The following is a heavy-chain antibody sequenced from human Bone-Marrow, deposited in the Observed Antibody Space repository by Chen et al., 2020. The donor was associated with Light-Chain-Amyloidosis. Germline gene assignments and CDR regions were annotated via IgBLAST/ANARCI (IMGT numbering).Heavy chain of an antibody. CDR3: AKDYWGSADY. V-gene: IGHV3-7*03. Sequence: EVQLVESGGGLVKPGGSLTLSCVASGCAFNYAWMSWVRQSPGKGLEWVANINLNGSAKYYVDSMKDRFTISRDNAKNSVYLQMNSLRAEDTAVYYCAKDYWGSADYWGQGTLVTVSS. D-gene: IGHD7-27*01. J-gene: IGHJ4*02. CDR1: GCAFNYAW. CDR2: INLNGSAK.